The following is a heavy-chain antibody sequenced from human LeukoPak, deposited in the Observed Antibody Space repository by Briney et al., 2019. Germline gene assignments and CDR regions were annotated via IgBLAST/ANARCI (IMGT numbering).Heavy chain of an antibody. Sequence: SSVKVSCKASGGTFSSYAISWVRQAPGQGLEWMGWINPNSGGTNYAQKFQGRVTMTRDTSISTAYMELSRLSSDDTAVYYCARSYYYTSSYFQHWGQGTLVTVSS. CDR1: GGTFSSYA. CDR2: INPNSGGT. CDR3: ARSYYYTSSYFQH. D-gene: IGHD3-22*01. V-gene: IGHV1-2*02. J-gene: IGHJ1*01.